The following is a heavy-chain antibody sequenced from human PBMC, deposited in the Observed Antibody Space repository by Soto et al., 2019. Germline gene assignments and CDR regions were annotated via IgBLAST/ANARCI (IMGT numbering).Heavy chain of an antibody. J-gene: IGHJ6*02. CDR2: IIPFFKAT. CDR1: GCTFSSHA. V-gene: IGHV1-69*06. D-gene: IGHD6-13*01. Sequence: SVKVSCKASGCTFSSHAISWVRQAPGQGLEWMGGIIPFFKATNYAQKFQGRVTITADKSTSTAYMELSSLRSEDTAVYYCASPVGKQQLVLVGLYYYYGMDVWGQGTTVTVSS. CDR3: ASPVGKQQLVLVGLYYYYGMDV.